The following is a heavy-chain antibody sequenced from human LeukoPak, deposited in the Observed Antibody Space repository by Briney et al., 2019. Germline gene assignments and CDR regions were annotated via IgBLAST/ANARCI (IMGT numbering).Heavy chain of an antibody. Sequence: SVKVSCKASGGTFSSYTISWVRQAPGQGLEWMGRIIPILGIANYAQKFQGRVTITVDKSTSTAYMELSSLRSEDTAVYYCASGIVVVPAAYYYYYYYMDVWGKGTTVTVSS. V-gene: IGHV1-69*02. CDR3: ASGIVVVPAAYYYYYYYMDV. CDR2: IIPILGIA. CDR1: GGTFSSYT. J-gene: IGHJ6*03. D-gene: IGHD2-2*01.